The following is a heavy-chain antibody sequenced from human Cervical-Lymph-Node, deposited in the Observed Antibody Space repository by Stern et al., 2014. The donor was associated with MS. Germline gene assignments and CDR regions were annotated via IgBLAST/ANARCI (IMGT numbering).Heavy chain of an antibody. CDR1: GFTLRSYA. D-gene: IGHD6-19*01. CDR3: AKEYGFSSGWYLDY. Sequence: EVHLVESGGGLVQPGGSLRLSCAASGFTLRSYAMSWVRQAPGKGLEWVSAISGHSGSTYYADSVKGRFTISRDNSKNALYLQMNSLRAEDTAVYYCAKEYGFSSGWYLDYWGQGTLVTVSS. J-gene: IGHJ4*02. CDR2: ISGHSGST. V-gene: IGHV3-23*04.